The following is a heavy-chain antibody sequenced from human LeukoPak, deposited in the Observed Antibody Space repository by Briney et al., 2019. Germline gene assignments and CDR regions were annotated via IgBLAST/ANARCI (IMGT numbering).Heavy chain of an antibody. CDR2: ISWNSGSI. V-gene: IGHV3-9*01. CDR1: GFTFSGYS. J-gene: IGHJ4*02. Sequence: GGSLRLSCAGSGFTFSGYSLNWVRQAPGKGLEWVSGISWNSGSIGYADSVKGRFTISRDNAKNSLYLQMNSLRAEDTAVYYCVRGGYRAYYVDYWGQGTLVTVSS. D-gene: IGHD5-12*01. CDR3: VRGGYRAYYVDY.